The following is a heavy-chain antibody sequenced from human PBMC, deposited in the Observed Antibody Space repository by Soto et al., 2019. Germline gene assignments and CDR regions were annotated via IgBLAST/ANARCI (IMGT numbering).Heavy chain of an antibody. V-gene: IGHV4-34*01. CDR1: GGSLSDYY. CDR2: VKDGGHT. J-gene: IGHJ4*02. Sequence: QVQLQQWGAGLLKPSETLSLNCAVTGGSLSDYYWSWIRQPPGKGLEWIGEVKDGGHTNYSPSLRGRVTKSSDTSNNQFSLRLNSVTAADTGVYYCARGQEGVVATHWDQGSLVTVSS. D-gene: IGHD5-12*01. CDR3: ARGQEGVVATH.